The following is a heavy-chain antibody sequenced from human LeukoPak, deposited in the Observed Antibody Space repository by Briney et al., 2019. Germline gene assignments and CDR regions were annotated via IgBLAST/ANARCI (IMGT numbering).Heavy chain of an antibody. V-gene: IGHV3-15*01. J-gene: IGHJ4*02. CDR3: TTNTAPDYYGSVSYYNVI. D-gene: IGHD3-10*01. Sequence: GGSLRLSCAASGFTFSNAWMNWVRQAPGKGLEWAGRIKRKIDGSTTDYATPVKRRFTISKDHSKNTLYLQMNSLKTEDSAVYYCTTNTAPDYYGSVSYYNVIGGQGTLVTVSS. CDR2: IKRKIDGSTT. CDR1: GFTFSNAW.